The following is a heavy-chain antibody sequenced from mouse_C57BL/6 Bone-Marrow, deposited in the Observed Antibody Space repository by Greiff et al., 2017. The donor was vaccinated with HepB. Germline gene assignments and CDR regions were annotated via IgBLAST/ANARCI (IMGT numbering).Heavy chain of an antibody. D-gene: IGHD1-1*01. CDR3: AREFYYYGSRFAY. V-gene: IGHV1-81*01. CDR1: GYTFTSYG. CDR2: IYPRSGNT. J-gene: IGHJ3*01. Sequence: QVQLQQSGAELVMPGASVKLSCKASGYTFTSYGISWVKQRTGQGLEWIGEIYPRSGNTYYNEKFKGKATLTADKSSSTAYMELRSLTSEDSAVYFCAREFYYYGSRFAYWGQGTLVTVSA.